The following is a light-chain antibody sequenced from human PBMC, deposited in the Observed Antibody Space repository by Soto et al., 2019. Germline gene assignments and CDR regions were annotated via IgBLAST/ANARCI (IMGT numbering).Light chain of an antibody. V-gene: IGLV2-14*03. CDR2: DVS. CDR1: SSDVGDYNY. CDR3: SSYTSSSTLVV. J-gene: IGLJ2*01. Sequence: QSVLTQPASVSGSPGQSITISCTGTSSDVGDYNYVSWYQHHPGKAPKLLIYDVSNRPSGVSNRFSASKSGNTASLTISGLQAEDEADYYCSSYTSSSTLVVFGGGTKVTVL.